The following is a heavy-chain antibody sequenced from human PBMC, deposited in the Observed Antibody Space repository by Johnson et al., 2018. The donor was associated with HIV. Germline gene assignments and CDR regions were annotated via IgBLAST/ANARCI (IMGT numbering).Heavy chain of an antibody. Sequence: VQLVESGGGVVRPGGSLRLSCAASGFTFDDYGMSWVRQGPGKGLERVSGINWNGGSTGYADSVQGRFTISRDNSKKTLYLEINSLRTEDTAIYFCAKETRDSRSAFDVWGQGTMVTVSS. V-gene: IGHV3-20*04. CDR3: AKETRDSRSAFDV. CDR2: INWNGGST. D-gene: IGHD3-22*01. CDR1: GFTFDDYG. J-gene: IGHJ3*01.